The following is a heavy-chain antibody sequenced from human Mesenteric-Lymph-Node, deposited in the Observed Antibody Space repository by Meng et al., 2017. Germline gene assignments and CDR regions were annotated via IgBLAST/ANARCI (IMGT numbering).Heavy chain of an antibody. J-gene: IGHJ6*02. Sequence: GESLKISCAASGFTFSSYWMSWVRQAPGKGLEWVANIKQDGSEKYYVDSVKGRFTISRDNAKNSLYLQMNSLRAEDTAVYYCARGILTGYYYYYYGMDVWGQGTTVTVSS. CDR2: IKQDGSEK. V-gene: IGHV3-7*01. D-gene: IGHD3-9*01. CDR3: ARGILTGYYYYYYGMDV. CDR1: GFTFSSYW.